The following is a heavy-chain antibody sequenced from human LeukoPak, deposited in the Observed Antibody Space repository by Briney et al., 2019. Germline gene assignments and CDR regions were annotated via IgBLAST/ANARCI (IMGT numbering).Heavy chain of an antibody. CDR3: AKDPPVLLWFGELSEDY. CDR1: GFTFDDYG. D-gene: IGHD3-10*01. J-gene: IGHJ4*02. CDR2: INWNGGST. Sequence: GGSLRLSCAASGFTFDDYGMSWVRQAPGKGLEWVSGINWNGGSTGYADSVKGRFTISRDNAKNSLYLQMNSLRAEDTAEYYCAKDPPVLLWFGELSEDYWGQGTLVTVSS. V-gene: IGHV3-20*04.